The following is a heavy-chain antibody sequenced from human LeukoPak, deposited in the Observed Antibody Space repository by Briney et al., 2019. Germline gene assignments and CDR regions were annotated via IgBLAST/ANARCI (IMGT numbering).Heavy chain of an antibody. CDR1: GFTFSSYA. J-gene: IGHJ4*02. D-gene: IGHD6-19*01. CDR2: ISYDGSNK. Sequence: GGSLRLSCAASGFTFSSYAMHWVRQAPGKGLEWVAVISYDGSNKYYADSVKGRFTISRDNSKNTLYLQMNSLRAEDTAVYYCARVVGSSGWYEFGYWGQGTLVTVSS. V-gene: IGHV3-30-3*01. CDR3: ARVVGSSGWYEFGY.